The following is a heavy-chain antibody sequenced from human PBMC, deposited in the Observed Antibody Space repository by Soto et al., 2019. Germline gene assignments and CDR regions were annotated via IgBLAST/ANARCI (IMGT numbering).Heavy chain of an antibody. CDR2: ISYDGSNK. Sequence: QVQLVESGGGVVQPGRSLRLSCAASGFTFSSYGMHWVRQAPGKGLEWVAVISYDGSNKYYADSVKGRFTISRDNSKNTLYLQMNSLRAEDTAVYYCAKLDTDVDYWGQGTLVTVSS. V-gene: IGHV3-30*18. CDR1: GFTFSSYG. CDR3: AKLDTDVDY. D-gene: IGHD5-18*01. J-gene: IGHJ4*02.